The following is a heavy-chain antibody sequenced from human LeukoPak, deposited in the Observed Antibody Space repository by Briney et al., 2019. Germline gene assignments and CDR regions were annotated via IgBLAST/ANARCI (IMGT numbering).Heavy chain of an antibody. CDR3: AKCYYDILTGYHMPPYYFDY. V-gene: IGHV1-46*01. CDR2: INPSGGST. J-gene: IGHJ4*02. Sequence: ASVKVSCKASGYTFTSYYMHWVRQAPGQGLEWMGIINPSGGSTSYAQKFQGRVTMTRDMSTSTVYMELSSLRSEDTAVYYCAKCYYDILTGYHMPPYYFDYWGQGTLVTVSS. D-gene: IGHD3-9*01. CDR1: GYTFTSYY.